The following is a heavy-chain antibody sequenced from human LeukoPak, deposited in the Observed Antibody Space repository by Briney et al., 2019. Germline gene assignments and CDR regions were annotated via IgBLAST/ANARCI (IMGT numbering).Heavy chain of an antibody. CDR2: IYTSGST. D-gene: IGHD3-22*01. J-gene: IGHJ2*01. V-gene: IGHV4-4*07. Sequence: PSETLSLTCTVSGGSISSYYWSWIRQPAGKGLEWIGRIYTSGSTNYNPSLKSRVTMSVDTSKNQFSRKLSSVTAADTAVYYCARDSSGYYYEQYWYFDLWGRGTLVTVSS. CDR3: ARDSSGYYYEQYWYFDL. CDR1: GGSISSYY.